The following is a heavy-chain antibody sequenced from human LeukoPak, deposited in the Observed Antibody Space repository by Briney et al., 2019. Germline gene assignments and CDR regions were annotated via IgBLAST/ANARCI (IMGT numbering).Heavy chain of an antibody. CDR3: ARHDYGDYGPFDC. D-gene: IGHD4-17*01. Sequence: PPETPSLTCTVSGGSISSSSYYWGWIRQPPGKWLEGIGTITYSGSTYYTTSLKTRVTISVDMSNNQFSLKLNSVTAADTAVYFCARHDYGDYGPFDCWGHGTLVTVSS. CDR2: ITYSGST. J-gene: IGHJ4*01. CDR1: GGSISSSSYY. V-gene: IGHV4-39*01.